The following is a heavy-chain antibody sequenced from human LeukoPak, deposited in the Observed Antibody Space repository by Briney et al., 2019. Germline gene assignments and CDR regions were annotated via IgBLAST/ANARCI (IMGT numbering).Heavy chain of an antibody. CDR3: ARAWRGCIGGRCPYYFDY. J-gene: IGHJ4*02. CDR1: GFTFCNYD. Sequence: QPGGSLRLSCAASGFTFCNYDMHWVRQPTGKGLEWVSAIDTAGDTYYPDSVRGRFTFSRENAKNSLSLQMNSLRAEDTAVYYCARAWRGCIGGRCPYYFDYWGQGTLVTVSS. V-gene: IGHV3-13*01. CDR2: IDTAGDT. D-gene: IGHD2-15*01.